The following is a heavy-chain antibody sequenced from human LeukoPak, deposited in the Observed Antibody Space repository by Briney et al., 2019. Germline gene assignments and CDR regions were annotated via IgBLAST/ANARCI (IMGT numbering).Heavy chain of an antibody. V-gene: IGHV3-23*01. CDR1: GFTFSSYS. Sequence: GGSLRLSCAASGFTFSSYSMNWVRQAPGKGLEWVSAISGSDGSTYYADSVKGRFTISRDNSKNTLYLQMNSLRAEDTAVYYCAKAGDYSYFDYWGQGTLVTVSS. J-gene: IGHJ4*02. CDR3: AKAGDYSYFDY. CDR2: ISGSDGST. D-gene: IGHD4-11*01.